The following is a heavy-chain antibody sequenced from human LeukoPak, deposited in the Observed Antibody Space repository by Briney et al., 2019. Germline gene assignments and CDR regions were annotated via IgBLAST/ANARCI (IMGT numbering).Heavy chain of an antibody. CDR2: ISYDGSNK. J-gene: IGHJ6*04. D-gene: IGHD3-10*01. Sequence: PGGSLRLSCAASGFTFSSYAMHWVRQAPGKGLEWVAVISYDGSNKYYADSVKGRFTISRDNSKNTLYLQTNSLRAEDTAVYYCARELSVRGVIRYYGMDVWGKGTTVTVSS. CDR3: ARELSVRGVIRYYGMDV. V-gene: IGHV3-30*04. CDR1: GFTFSSYA.